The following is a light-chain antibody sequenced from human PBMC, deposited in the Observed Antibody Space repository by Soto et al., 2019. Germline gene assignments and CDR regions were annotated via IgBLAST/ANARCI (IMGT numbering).Light chain of an antibody. CDR1: QGVTTN. Sequence: DIVMTQSPATLSVSPGERATLSCRAGQGVTTNFAWYQQKSGQSPRLLIYDVSIRATGVPARFSATGSETDFTLTISGLQSEDSAVYFCQQYNNWPFSFGQRRRLEIK. V-gene: IGKV3-15*01. CDR3: QQYNNWPFS. J-gene: IGKJ5*01. CDR2: DVS.